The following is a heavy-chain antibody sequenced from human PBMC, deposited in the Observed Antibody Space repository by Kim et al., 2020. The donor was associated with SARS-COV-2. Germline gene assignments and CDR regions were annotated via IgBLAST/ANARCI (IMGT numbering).Heavy chain of an antibody. CDR2: IYHSGST. D-gene: IGHD2-15*01. CDR3: AREGAGGGSIGY. J-gene: IGHJ4*02. Sequence: SETLSLTCAVSGGSISSGGYSWSWIRQPPGKGLEWIGYIYHSGSTYYNPSLKSRVTISVDRSKNQFSLKLSSVTAADTAVYYCAREGAGGGSIGYWGQGTLVTVSS. V-gene: IGHV4-30-2*01. CDR1: GGSISSGGYS.